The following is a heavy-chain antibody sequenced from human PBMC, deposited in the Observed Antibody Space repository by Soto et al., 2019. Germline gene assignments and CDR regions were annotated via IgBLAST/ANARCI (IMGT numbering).Heavy chain of an antibody. CDR3: ARHVGTCSSTSCYAYYYYYMDV. D-gene: IGHD2-2*01. Sequence: EVQLVQSGAEVKKPGESLQISCKGSGYSFTSYWIGWVRQMPGKGLEWMGIIYPGDSDTRYSPSFQGQVTISADKSISTAYLQWSSLKASDTAMYYCARHVGTCSSTSCYAYYYYYMDVWGKGTTVIVSS. V-gene: IGHV5-51*01. J-gene: IGHJ6*03. CDR2: IYPGDSDT. CDR1: GYSFTSYW.